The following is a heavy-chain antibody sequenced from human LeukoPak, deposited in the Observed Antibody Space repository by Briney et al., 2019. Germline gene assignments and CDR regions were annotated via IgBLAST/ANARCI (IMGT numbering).Heavy chain of an antibody. CDR1: GFTFSSYA. J-gene: IGHJ6*03. V-gene: IGHV3-23*01. D-gene: IGHD1-1*01. CDR3: ARDPYNGAYSEGYYYYYMDV. Sequence: GGSLRLSCAASGFTFSSYAMSWVRQAPGKGLEWVSAISGSGGSTYYADSVKGRFTISRDNSKNSLYLQMNSLRVEDTAIYYCARDPYNGAYSEGYYYYYMDVWGKGTTVTVSS. CDR2: ISGSGGST.